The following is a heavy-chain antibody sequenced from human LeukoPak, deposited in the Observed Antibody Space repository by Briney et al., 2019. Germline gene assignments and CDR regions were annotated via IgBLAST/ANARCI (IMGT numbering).Heavy chain of an antibody. CDR3: ARLNMVRGVNYYMDV. V-gene: IGHV4-34*01. J-gene: IGHJ6*03. Sequence: MSSETLSLTCAVYGGSFSGYYWSWIRQPPGKGLEWIGEINHSGSTNYNPSLKSRVTISVDTSKNQFSLKLSSVTAADTAVYYCARLNMVRGVNYYMDVWGKGTTVTVSS. CDR1: GGSFSGYY. D-gene: IGHD3-10*01. CDR2: INHSGST.